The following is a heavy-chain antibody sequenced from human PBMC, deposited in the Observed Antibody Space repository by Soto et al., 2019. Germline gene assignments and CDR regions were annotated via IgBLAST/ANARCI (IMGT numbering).Heavy chain of an antibody. CDR2: IYYSGSS. J-gene: IGHJ6*03. CDR3: AGLQINYYYMDV. D-gene: IGHD1-1*01. CDR1: GGSISSYY. Sequence: SETLSLTCTVSGGSISSYYWNWIRQPPGKGLEWIGDIYYSGSSTYNPSLKSRVTISVDMSRNQFSLRLSPVTAADTAVYYCAGLQINYYYMDVWGKGTTVTVSS. V-gene: IGHV4-59*01.